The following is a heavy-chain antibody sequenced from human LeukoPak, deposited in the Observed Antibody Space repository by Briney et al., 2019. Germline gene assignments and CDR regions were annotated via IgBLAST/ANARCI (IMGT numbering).Heavy chain of an antibody. D-gene: IGHD6-19*01. Sequence: PSETLSLTCAVYGGSFSGYYWSWIRQPPGKGLEWIGEINHSGSTNYNPSLKSRVTVSVDTSKNQFSLKLSSVTAVDTAVYYCARGPGSSGWNLVYLGFDPWGQGTLVTVSS. CDR3: ARGPGSSGWNLVYLGFDP. J-gene: IGHJ5*02. V-gene: IGHV4-34*01. CDR2: INHSGST. CDR1: GGSFSGYY.